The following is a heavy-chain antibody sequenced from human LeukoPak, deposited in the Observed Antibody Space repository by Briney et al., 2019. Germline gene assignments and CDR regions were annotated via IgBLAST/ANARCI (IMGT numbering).Heavy chain of an antibody. D-gene: IGHD3-10*01. J-gene: IGHJ5*02. V-gene: IGHV3-23*01. CDR2: ISTTVGNT. Sequence: GGSLRLSCAASGFTFSTSAMSWVRQAPGKGLEWVSSISTTVGNTYYAESVKGRFTISRDNSNHTLYLQMNSLTAEDTAVYYCTKRAEFGGFDPWGQGTLVTVSS. CDR1: GFTFSTSA. CDR3: TKRAEFGGFDP.